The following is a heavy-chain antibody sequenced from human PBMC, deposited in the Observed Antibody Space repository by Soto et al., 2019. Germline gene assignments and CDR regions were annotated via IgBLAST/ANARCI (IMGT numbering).Heavy chain of an antibody. CDR3: SRDPNGDYIGAFDN. J-gene: IGHJ3*02. CDR1: GFTFSLFA. V-gene: IGHV3-23*01. Sequence: EVQLLESGGVLVPPGGSLRLSCAASGFTFSLFAMTWVRQAPGKGLEWVASISGSGDYAKYTDSVQGRFTISRDNSKNTLYLQMSSLRTDDTALYYCSRDPNGDYIGAFDNWGQGTMVPVSS. D-gene: IGHD4-17*01. CDR2: ISGSGDYA.